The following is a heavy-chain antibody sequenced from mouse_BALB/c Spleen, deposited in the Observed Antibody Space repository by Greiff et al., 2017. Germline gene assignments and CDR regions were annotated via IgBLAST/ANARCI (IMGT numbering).Heavy chain of an antibody. J-gene: IGHJ1*01. CDR2: ISYSGST. CDR3: ARDPGSYWYFDV. V-gene: IGHV3-2*02. Sequence: EVQLQESGPGLVKPSQSLSLTCTVTGYSITSDYAWNWIRQFPGNKLEWMGYISYSGSTSYNPSLKSRIYITRDTSKNQFFLKLNSVTTEDTATYYCARDPGSYWYFDVWGAGTTVTVSS. CDR1: GYSITSDYA.